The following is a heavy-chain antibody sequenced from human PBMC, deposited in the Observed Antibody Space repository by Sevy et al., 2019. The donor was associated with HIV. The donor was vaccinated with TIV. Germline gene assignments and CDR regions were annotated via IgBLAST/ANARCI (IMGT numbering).Heavy chain of an antibody. J-gene: IGHJ6*03. D-gene: IGHD3-10*01. CDR1: GFTVSSNY. V-gene: IGHV3-53*01. CDR2: IYSGGST. CDR3: AREGKLEGSGSYYKGLYYYYYMDV. Sequence: GGSLRLSCAASGFTVSSNYMSWVRPAPGKGLEWVSVIYSGGSTYYADSVTGRFTISRDNSKNTLYLQMNSLRAEDTAVYYCAREGKLEGSGSYYKGLYYYYYMDVWGKGTTVTVSS.